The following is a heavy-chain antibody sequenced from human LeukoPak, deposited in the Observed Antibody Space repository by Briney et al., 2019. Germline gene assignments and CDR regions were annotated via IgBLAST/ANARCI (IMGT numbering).Heavy chain of an antibody. Sequence: PSETLSLTCTVSGGSISSSAYYWGWIRQAPGKGLEWIGNIYYSGNTFYNPSLKSRLTISVDTSKNQFSLKLNSVTAADTAVYYCARLEGNPWYFDYWGQGTLVTVSS. V-gene: IGHV4-39*01. CDR1: GGSISSSAYY. J-gene: IGHJ4*02. CDR2: IYYSGNT. D-gene: IGHD1-14*01. CDR3: ARLEGNPWYFDY.